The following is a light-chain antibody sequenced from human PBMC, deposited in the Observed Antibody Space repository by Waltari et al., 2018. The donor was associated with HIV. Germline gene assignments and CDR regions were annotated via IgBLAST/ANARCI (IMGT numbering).Light chain of an antibody. CDR2: YDS. CDR1: NIGSKR. V-gene: IGLV3-21*04. CDR3: QVWDSSSGVV. Sequence: SYVLTQSPSVPVATGKTARITCGGYNIGSKRVHWYQQKPGQAPVLVIYYDSDRPSGIPERFSGSNSGNTATLTISRVEAGDEADYYCQVWDSSSGVVFGGGTRLTVL. J-gene: IGLJ2*01.